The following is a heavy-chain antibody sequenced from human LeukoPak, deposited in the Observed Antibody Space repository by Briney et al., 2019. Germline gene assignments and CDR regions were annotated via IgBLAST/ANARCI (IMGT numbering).Heavy chain of an antibody. Sequence: GGSLRLSCAASGFTFSSYAMSWVRQAPGKGLEWVSVISGSGGSTYYADSVKGRFTISRDNAKNSLYLQMNSLRAEDTAVYYCARDREMATTLDAFDIWAKGQWSPSLQ. J-gene: IGHJ3*02. V-gene: IGHV3-23*01. D-gene: IGHD5-24*01. CDR3: ARDREMATTLDAFDI. CDR1: GFTFSSYA. CDR2: ISGSGGST.